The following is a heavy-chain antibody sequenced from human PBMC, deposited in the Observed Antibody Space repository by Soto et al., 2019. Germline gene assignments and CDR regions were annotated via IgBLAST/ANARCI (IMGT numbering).Heavy chain of an antibody. J-gene: IGHJ5*02. V-gene: IGHV4-59*08. Sequence: SETLSLTCTVSGGSIISNYWSWNRQPPGKGLQWIRYIDSSGSTNYNPSLKSRVTISVDTYKNRFSLNLNSVTIVDTAVYYRASHPRQLNPLLDGWLDRWGQGTLVTVSS. CDR1: GGSIISNY. CDR2: IDSSGST. D-gene: IGHD1-26*01. CDR3: ASHPRQLNPLLDGWLDR.